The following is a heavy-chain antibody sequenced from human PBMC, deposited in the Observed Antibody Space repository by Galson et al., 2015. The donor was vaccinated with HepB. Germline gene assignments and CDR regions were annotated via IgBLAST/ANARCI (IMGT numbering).Heavy chain of an antibody. V-gene: IGHV3-48*01. Sequence: SLRLSCAASGFTFSSYSMNWVRQAPGKGLEWVSYISSSSSTIYYADSVKGRFTISRDNAKNSLYLQMNSLRAEDTAVYYCARGRFDWLSSWFDPWGQGTLVTVSS. CDR2: ISSSSSTI. CDR1: GFTFSSYS. D-gene: IGHD3-9*01. CDR3: ARGRFDWLSSWFDP. J-gene: IGHJ5*02.